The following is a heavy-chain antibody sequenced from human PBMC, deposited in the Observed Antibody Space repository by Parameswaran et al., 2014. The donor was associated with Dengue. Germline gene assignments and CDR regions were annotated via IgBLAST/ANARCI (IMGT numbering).Heavy chain of an antibody. V-gene: IGHV3-7*04. CDR2: IKEDGSEK. CDR3: ARGRSSTRSNWFDP. J-gene: IGHJ5*02. D-gene: IGHD2-2*01. Sequence: RWIRQPPGKGLEWVANIKEDGSEKYYVDPVKGRFTISRDNAKNSLYLQMNNLRPEDTAVYYCARGRSSTRSNWFDPWGQGTLVTVSS.